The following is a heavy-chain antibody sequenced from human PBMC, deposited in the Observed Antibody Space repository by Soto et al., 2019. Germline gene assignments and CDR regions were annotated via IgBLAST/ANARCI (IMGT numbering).Heavy chain of an antibody. D-gene: IGHD6-19*01. Sequence: SETLSLTCTVSGDSIKSNVWWSWVRQSPGKALEWIGEVFHKGITNYNSSLWGRVTMSVDKANNQFSLMLTSVTAADTGIYYCARDAAVPGEADRFDYWGQGILVTVSS. CDR3: ARDAAVPGEADRFDY. CDR1: GDSIKSNVW. V-gene: IGHV4-4*02. J-gene: IGHJ4*02. CDR2: VFHKGIT.